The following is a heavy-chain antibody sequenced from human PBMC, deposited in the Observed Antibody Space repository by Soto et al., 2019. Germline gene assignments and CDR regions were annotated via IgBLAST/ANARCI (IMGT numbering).Heavy chain of an antibody. V-gene: IGHV1-46*01. CDR3: ARRGGDYYYDSSGYYAQDAFDI. CDR2: INAYDGNT. D-gene: IGHD3-22*01. Sequence: ASVKVSCKASGYTFTSYYMHWVRQAPGQGLEWMGIINAYDGNTSYAQKFQGRVTMTRDTSTSTAYMELRSLRSDDTAVYYCARRGGDYYYDSSGYYAQDAFDIWGQGTMVTVSS. J-gene: IGHJ3*02. CDR1: GYTFTSYY.